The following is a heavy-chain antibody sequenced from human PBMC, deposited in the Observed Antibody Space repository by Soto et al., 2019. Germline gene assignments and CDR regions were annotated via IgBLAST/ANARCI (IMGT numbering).Heavy chain of an antibody. J-gene: IGHJ4*02. D-gene: IGHD2-15*01. CDR2: IKNDGSEK. CDR3: ARGRGCSAGSCHNFDY. V-gene: IGHV3-7*05. Sequence: EVQLVESGGGLVQPGGSLRLSCAASGFTFRGYWMSWVRQAPGKGLEWVAKIKNDGSEKYYVDSVKGRFTISRDNAKKSLYLQMNCLSADDTAMDYCARGRGCSAGSCHNFDYGGQGALVTVSS. CDR1: GFTFRGYW.